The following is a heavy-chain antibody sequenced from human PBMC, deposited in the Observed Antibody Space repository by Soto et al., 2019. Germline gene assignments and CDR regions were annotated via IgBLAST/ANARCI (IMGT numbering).Heavy chain of an antibody. V-gene: IGHV1-24*01. J-gene: IGHJ4*02. Sequence: ASVNVSCKVCGYTLTELSMHWVRQAPGKGLEWMGGFDPEDGETIYAQKFQGRLTMTEDTSTDTAYMKLSSLKSEDTAVYYCATGAPPKGTDFDYWGQGTLVTVSS. CDR2: FDPEDGET. CDR3: ATGAPPKGTDFDY. CDR1: GYTLTELS.